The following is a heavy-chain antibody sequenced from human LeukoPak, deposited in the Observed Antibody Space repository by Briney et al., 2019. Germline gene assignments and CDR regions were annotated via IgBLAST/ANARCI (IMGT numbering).Heavy chain of an antibody. D-gene: IGHD5-18*01. Sequence: GRSLRLSCAASGFTFSSYWMHWVRQAPGKGLVWVSHIKSDGSITTYADSVKGRFTISRDNAKNTLYLQMYSLRAEDTAVYYCARRSMVTSFDYWGQGTLVTVSS. J-gene: IGHJ4*02. CDR2: IKSDGSIT. CDR1: GFTFSSYW. V-gene: IGHV3-74*01. CDR3: ARRSMVTSFDY.